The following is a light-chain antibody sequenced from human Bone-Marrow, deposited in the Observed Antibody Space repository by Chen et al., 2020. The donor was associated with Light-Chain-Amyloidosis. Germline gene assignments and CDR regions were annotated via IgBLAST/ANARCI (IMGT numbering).Light chain of an antibody. J-gene: IGKJ1*01. CDR1: QSVGSS. CDR2: GVS. V-gene: IGKV3-15*01. CDR3: QQCYNWPPWT. Sequence: EIVMTQSPATLSVSPGESATLSCRASQSVGSSLAWYQQKPGQAPRLLIYGVSTRATGIPARLSGSGSGTEFTLTISSMQSEDFAVYYCQQCYNWPPWTFGQGTKVEI.